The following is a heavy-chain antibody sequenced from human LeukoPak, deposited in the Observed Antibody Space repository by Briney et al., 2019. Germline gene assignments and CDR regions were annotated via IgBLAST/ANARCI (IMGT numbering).Heavy chain of an antibody. CDR1: GYNFTNSW. CDR3: ARPFSPHH. V-gene: IGHV5-51*01. Sequence: GESLKISCKGSGYNFTNSWIGWVRQMPGKGLEWMGIIYPGDSDTRYSPSFQGQVTISADKSISTAYLQWGSLKASDTAMYYCARPFSPHHWGQGTLVTVSS. J-gene: IGHJ5*02. CDR2: IYPGDSDT.